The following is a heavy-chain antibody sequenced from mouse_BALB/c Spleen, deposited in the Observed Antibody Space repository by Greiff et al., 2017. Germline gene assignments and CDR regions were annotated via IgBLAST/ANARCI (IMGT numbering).Heavy chain of an antibody. CDR3: ARKAYDYEYFDV. CDR1: GFSLTSYG. Sequence: QVQLKQSGPGLVQPSQSLSITCTVSGFSLTSYGVHWVRQSPGKGLEWLGVIWSGGSTDYNAAFISRLSISKDNSKSQVFFKMNSLQANDTAIYYCARKAYDYEYFDVWGAGTTVTVSS. J-gene: IGHJ1*01. V-gene: IGHV2-2*02. CDR2: IWSGGST. D-gene: IGHD2-4*01.